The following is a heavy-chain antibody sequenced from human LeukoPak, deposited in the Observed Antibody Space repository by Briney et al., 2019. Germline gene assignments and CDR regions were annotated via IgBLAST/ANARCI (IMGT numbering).Heavy chain of an antibody. CDR1: GLTFSSYG. CDR3: AKMQGYFDY. V-gene: IGHV3-23*01. CDR2: ITADVTTT. J-gene: IGHJ4*02. Sequence: PGGSLRLSREASGLTFSSYGMSWDRQAPGKGLQWVSAITADVTTTYYADSVKGRFTISRDNSKNMLYLQMSSLRAEDTAVYYCAKMQGYFDYWGQGTLVPVSS.